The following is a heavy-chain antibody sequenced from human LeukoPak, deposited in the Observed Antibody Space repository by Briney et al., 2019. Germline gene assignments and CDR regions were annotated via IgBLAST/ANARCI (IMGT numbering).Heavy chain of an antibody. CDR2: INPNSGGT. CDR1: GYTFTGYY. J-gene: IGHJ5*02. CDR3: ARERIFGRGWFDP. Sequence: ASVKVSCKASGYTFTGYYMHWVRQAPGQGLEWMGWINPNSGGTNYAQKFQGRVTMTRDTSISTAYMELSRPRSDDTAVYYCARERIFGRGWFDPWGQGTLVTVSS. V-gene: IGHV1-2*02. D-gene: IGHD2-15*01.